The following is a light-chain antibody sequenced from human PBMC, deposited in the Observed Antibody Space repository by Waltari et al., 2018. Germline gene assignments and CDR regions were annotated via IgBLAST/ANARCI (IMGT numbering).Light chain of an antibody. CDR3: QQYYSTPNT. Sequence: DIVVTQSPDSLAVSLGERATINCQSSQSLLHTNNKNYLAWYQLRPGQPPRLLIYWASTRESGVPGRFSGSGSGTDFTLTISGLQAEDVAVYYCQQYYSTPNTFGQGTKLEIK. CDR1: QSLLHTNNKNY. V-gene: IGKV4-1*01. CDR2: WAS. J-gene: IGKJ2*01.